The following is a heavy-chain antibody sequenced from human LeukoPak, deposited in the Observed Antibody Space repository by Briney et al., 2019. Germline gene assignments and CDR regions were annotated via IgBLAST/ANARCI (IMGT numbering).Heavy chain of an antibody. D-gene: IGHD3-10*01. J-gene: IGHJ4*02. CDR2: INPNSGGT. CDR3: ARERTTMVRGVTPFDY. CDR1: GYTFTSYG. Sequence: ASVKVSCKASGYTFTSYGISWVRQAPGQGLEWMGWINPNSGGTNYAQKFQGRVTMTRDTSISTAYMELSRLRSDDTAVYYCARERTTMVRGVTPFDYWGQGTLVTVSS. V-gene: IGHV1-2*02.